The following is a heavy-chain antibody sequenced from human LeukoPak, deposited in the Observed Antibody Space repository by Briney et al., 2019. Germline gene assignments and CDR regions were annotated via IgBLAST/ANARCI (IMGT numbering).Heavy chain of an antibody. CDR2: ISGSGGST. V-gene: IGHV3-23*01. D-gene: IGHD2-2*01. CDR1: GFTFSSYG. J-gene: IGHJ3*02. CDR3: LGYCSRTSCLDAFDI. Sequence: GGSLRLSCAASGFTFSSYGMSWVRQAPGKGLEWVSAISGSGGSTYYADSVKGRFTISRDNSKNTLYLQMNSLRAEDTAVYYPLGYCSRTSCLDAFDIWGQGTMVTVSS.